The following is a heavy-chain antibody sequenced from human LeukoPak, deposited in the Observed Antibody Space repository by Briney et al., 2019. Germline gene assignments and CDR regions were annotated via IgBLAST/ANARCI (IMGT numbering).Heavy chain of an antibody. D-gene: IGHD1-14*01. CDR2: INHSGST. CDR3: ARGPNPSHEPHYPDP. J-gene: IGHJ5*02. Sequence: SETLSLTCAVYGGSFSGYYWSWIRQPPGKGLEWIGEINHSGSTNYNPSLKSRVTISVDTSKNQFSLKLSSVTAADTAVYYCARGPNPSHEPHYPDPWGQGTLVTVSS. V-gene: IGHV4-34*01. CDR1: GGSFSGYY.